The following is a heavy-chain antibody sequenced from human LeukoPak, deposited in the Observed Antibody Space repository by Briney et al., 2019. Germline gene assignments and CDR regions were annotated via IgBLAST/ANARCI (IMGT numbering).Heavy chain of an antibody. J-gene: IGHJ4*01. Sequence: GGSLRLSCAASGFTFSSDAMSWVRQAPGKGLEWVSAISGSGGSTYYADSVKGRFTISRDKSKNTLYLQMNSLTAEDTAVYYCATTLTTYLDYWGHGTLVTVSS. V-gene: IGHV3-23*01. CDR1: GFTFSSDA. CDR3: ATTLTTYLDY. CDR2: ISGSGGST. D-gene: IGHD4-11*01.